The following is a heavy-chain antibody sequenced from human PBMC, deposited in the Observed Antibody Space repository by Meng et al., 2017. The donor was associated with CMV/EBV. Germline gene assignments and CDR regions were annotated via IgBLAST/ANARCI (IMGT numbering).Heavy chain of an antibody. CDR3: ARVRTVTTPYYYYYYGMDV. D-gene: IGHD4-17*01. Sequence: GESLKISCAASGFTFSSYAMHWVRQAPGKGLAWVAVISYDGSNKYYADSVKGRFTISRDNSKNTLYLQMNSLRAEDTAVYYCARVRTVTTPYYYYYYGMDVWGQGTTVTVSS. J-gene: IGHJ6*02. CDR2: ISYDGSNK. V-gene: IGHV3-30-3*01. CDR1: GFTFSSYA.